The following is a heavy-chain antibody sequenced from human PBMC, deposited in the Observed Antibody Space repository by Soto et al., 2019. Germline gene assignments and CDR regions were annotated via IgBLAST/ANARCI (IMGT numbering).Heavy chain of an antibody. CDR1: GGSISSYD. V-gene: IGHV4-59*01. J-gene: IGHJ3*02. D-gene: IGHD4-17*01. Sequence: PSETLSLTCTVSGGSISSYDWSWIRQPPGKGLEWIGYIYYSGSTNYNPSLKSRVTISVDTSKNQFSLKLSSVTAADTAVYYCERQYGDYVRGAFDIWGQGTMVTVSS. CDR3: ERQYGDYVRGAFDI. CDR2: IYYSGST.